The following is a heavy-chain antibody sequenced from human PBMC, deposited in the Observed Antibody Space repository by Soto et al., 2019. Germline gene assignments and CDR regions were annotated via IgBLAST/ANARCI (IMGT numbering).Heavy chain of an antibody. CDR2: IYYSGST. CDR3: ARDNKWFGELSYYYGMDV. Sequence: SETLSLTCTVSGGSVSSGSYYWSWIRQPPGKGLEWIGYIYYSGSTNYNPSLKSRVTISVDTSKNQFSLKLSSVTAADTAVYYCARDNKWFGELSYYYGMDVWGQGTTVTAP. D-gene: IGHD3-10*01. CDR1: GGSVSSGSYY. V-gene: IGHV4-61*01. J-gene: IGHJ6*02.